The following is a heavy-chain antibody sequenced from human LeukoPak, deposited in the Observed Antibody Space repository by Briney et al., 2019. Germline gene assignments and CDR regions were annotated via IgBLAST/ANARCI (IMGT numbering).Heavy chain of an antibody. D-gene: IGHD5-18*01. CDR3: ARAGTWIQTYHFDY. CDR1: GGSFSGYY. J-gene: IGHJ4*02. V-gene: IGHV4-34*01. CDR2: INHSGST. Sequence: SSETLSLTCAVYGGSFSGYYWSWIRQPPGKGLEWIGEINHSGSTNYNPSLKSRVTISVDTSKNQFSLKLSSVTAADTAVYYCARAGTWIQTYHFDYWGQGTLVTVSS.